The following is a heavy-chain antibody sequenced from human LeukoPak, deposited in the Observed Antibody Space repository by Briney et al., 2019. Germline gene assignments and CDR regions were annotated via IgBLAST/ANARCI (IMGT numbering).Heavy chain of an antibody. CDR2: ISYDGGNK. CDR1: EFTFSNYA. D-gene: IGHD5-12*01. J-gene: IGHJ6*03. CDR3: ARSWATSYCYMDV. Sequence: GGYLRLSCAAPEFTFSNYAMHWVRQAPGKGLDWAACISYDGGNKFYADSVKGRFTISRDNSKSTLQLRMNSRRAEDTAVYCCARSWATSYCYMDVWGKGTTVTVSS. V-gene: IGHV3-30*04.